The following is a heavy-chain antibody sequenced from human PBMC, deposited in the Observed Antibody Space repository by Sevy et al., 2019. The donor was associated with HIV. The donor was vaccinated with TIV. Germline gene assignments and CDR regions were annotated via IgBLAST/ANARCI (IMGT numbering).Heavy chain of an antibody. J-gene: IGHJ3*02. CDR3: ARDWGWGSGSSNDAFDI. Sequence: GGSLRLSCAASGFTFSSYWMHWVRQAPGKGLVWVSRINSDGSSTSYADSVKGRFTISRDNAKNTLYLQMNSLSAEDTAVYYCARDWGWGSGSSNDAFDIWGQGTMVTVSS. CDR2: INSDGSST. D-gene: IGHD1-26*01. CDR1: GFTFSSYW. V-gene: IGHV3-74*01.